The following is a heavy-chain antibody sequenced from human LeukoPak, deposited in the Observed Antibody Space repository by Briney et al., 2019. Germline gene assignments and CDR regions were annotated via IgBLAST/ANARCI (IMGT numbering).Heavy chain of an antibody. Sequence: ASVTVSCKASGYTFTGYYMHWVRQAPGQGREWMGWINPNSGGTNYAQKFQGRVTMTRDTSISTAYMELSRLRSDDTAVYYCARDRALSGSYLYYFDYWGQGTLVTVSS. CDR3: ARDRALSGSYLYYFDY. CDR1: GYTFTGYY. J-gene: IGHJ4*02. D-gene: IGHD1-26*01. V-gene: IGHV1-2*02. CDR2: INPNSGGT.